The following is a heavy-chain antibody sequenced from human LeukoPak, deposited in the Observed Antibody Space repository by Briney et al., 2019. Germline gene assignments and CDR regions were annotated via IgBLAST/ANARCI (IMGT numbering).Heavy chain of an antibody. Sequence: SGGSLRLSCAASGFTFSSYAMSWVRQAPGKGLEWVSAISGSGGSTYYADSVKGRFTISRDNSKNTLYLQMNSLRAEDTAVYYCAKDDSSGYYFDYWGQGTLVTVSS. CDR2: ISGSGGST. D-gene: IGHD3-22*01. V-gene: IGHV3-23*01. CDR3: AKDDSSGYYFDY. J-gene: IGHJ4*02. CDR1: GFTFSSYA.